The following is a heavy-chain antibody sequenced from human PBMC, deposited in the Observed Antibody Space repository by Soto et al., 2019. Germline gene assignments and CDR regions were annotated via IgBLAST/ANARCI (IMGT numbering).Heavy chain of an antibody. CDR1: GGSISSYY. Sequence: SETLSLTCTVSGGSISSYYWSWIRQPPGKGLEWIGYIYYSGSTNYNPSLKSRVTISVDTSKNQFSLKLSSVTAADMAVYYCARAQGAESGFGENWGQGTLVTVSS. CDR3: ARAQGAESGFGEN. CDR2: IYYSGST. J-gene: IGHJ4*02. V-gene: IGHV4-59*01. D-gene: IGHD3-10*01.